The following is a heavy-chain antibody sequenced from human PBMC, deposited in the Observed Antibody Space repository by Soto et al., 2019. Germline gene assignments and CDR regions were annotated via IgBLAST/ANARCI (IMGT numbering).Heavy chain of an antibody. CDR2: IYYSGST. CDR3: ARAFVGLVVPAAIGTVDY. Sequence: PSETLSLTCTVSGGSISSGGYYWSWIRQHPGKGLEWIGYIYYSGSTYYNPSLKSRVTISVDTSKNQFSLKLSSVTAADTAVYYCARAFVGLVVPAAIGTVDYWGQGTLVTVSS. CDR1: GGSISSGGYY. J-gene: IGHJ4*02. D-gene: IGHD2-2*02. V-gene: IGHV4-31*03.